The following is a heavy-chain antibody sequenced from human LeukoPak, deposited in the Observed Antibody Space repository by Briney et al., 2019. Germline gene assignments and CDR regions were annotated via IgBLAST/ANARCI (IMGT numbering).Heavy chain of an antibody. V-gene: IGHV4-34*01. J-gene: IGHJ5*02. CDR2: INHSGST. CDR3: ARGSIAAAGTLNWLDP. D-gene: IGHD6-13*01. CDR1: GGSFSGYY. Sequence: SETLSLTCAVYGGSFSGYYWSWIRQPPGKGLEWIGEINHSGSTNYNPSLKSRVTISVDTSKNQFSLKLSSVTAADTAVYYCARGSIAAAGTLNWLDPWGQGTLVTVSS.